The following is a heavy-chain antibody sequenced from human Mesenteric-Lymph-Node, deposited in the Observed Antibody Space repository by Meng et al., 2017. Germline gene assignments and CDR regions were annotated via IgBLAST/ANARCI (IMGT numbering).Heavy chain of an antibody. V-gene: IGHV3-7*04. CDR1: GFTFSNSW. CDR3: AWGGN. CDR2: IKHDGTDK. Sequence: GESLKISCATSGFTFSNSWMNWVRQAPGKGLQWVANIKHDGTDKSYEDSVKGRFTISRDNAKNSLYLQMNSLRGEDTAVYYCAWGGNWGQGTLVTVSS. J-gene: IGHJ4*02.